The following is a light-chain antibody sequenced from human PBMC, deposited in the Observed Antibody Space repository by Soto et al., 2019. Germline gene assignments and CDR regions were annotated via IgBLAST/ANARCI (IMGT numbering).Light chain of an antibody. J-gene: IGKJ1*01. CDR3: QQYDRSWT. CDR1: QGVSSSY. V-gene: IGKV3-20*01. Sequence: ETVLTQSPGTLALSPGERATLSCRASQGVSSSYLAWYHQRPGQAPRLLIYGASRRATGIPDRFSGSGSGTDFTLTISRLEPEDFAVYYCQQYDRSWTFGQGTKVDIK. CDR2: GAS.